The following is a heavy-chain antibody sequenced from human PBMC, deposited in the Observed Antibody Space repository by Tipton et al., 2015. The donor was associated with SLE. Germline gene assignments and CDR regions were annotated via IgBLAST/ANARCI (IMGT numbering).Heavy chain of an antibody. J-gene: IGHJ3*02. V-gene: IGHV3-43D*04. CDR3: ARGPSYYDSSGYPDAFDI. CDR1: GFTFDDYG. Sequence: SLRLSCAASGFTFDDYGMHWVRQAPGKGLEWVSLISWDGGSTHYADSVKGRCTISRDNSKNSLYLQMNSLRAEDTAVYYCARGPSYYDSSGYPDAFDIWGQGTMVTVSS. CDR2: ISWDGGST. D-gene: IGHD3-22*01.